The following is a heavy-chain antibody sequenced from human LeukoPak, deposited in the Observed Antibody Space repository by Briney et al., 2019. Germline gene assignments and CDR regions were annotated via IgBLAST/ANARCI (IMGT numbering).Heavy chain of an antibody. Sequence: KASETLSLTCTVSGGSISSSSYYWGWIRQPPGKGLEWIGSIYYSGSTNYNPSLKSRVTISVDTSKNQFSLKLSSVTAADTAVYYCARRGYEGLDYWGQGTLVTVSS. V-gene: IGHV4-39*07. CDR3: ARRGYEGLDY. CDR1: GGSISSSSYY. J-gene: IGHJ4*02. CDR2: IYYSGST. D-gene: IGHD5-12*01.